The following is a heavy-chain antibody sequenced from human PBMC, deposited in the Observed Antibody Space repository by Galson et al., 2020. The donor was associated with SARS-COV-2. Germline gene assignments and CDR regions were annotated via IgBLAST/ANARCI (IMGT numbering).Heavy chain of an antibody. CDR2: ISYDGSNK. J-gene: IGHJ4*02. D-gene: IGHD6-13*01. Sequence: PGGSLRLSCAASGFTFSSYGMHWVRQAPGKGLEWVAVISYDGSNKYYADSVKGRFTISRDNSKNTLYLQMNSLRAEDTAVYYCAKDGGSSCPFDYWGQGTLVTVSS. CDR1: GFTFSSYG. V-gene: IGHV3-30*18. CDR3: AKDGGSSCPFDY.